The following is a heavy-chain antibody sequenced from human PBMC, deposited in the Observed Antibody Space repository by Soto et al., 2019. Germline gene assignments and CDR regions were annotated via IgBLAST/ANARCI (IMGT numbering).Heavy chain of an antibody. V-gene: IGHV3-74*01. J-gene: IGHJ5*02. CDR1: GFPFSHYW. CDR2: INPAGTIT. D-gene: IGHD3-16*01. Sequence: GGSLRLSCAASGFPFSHYWMHWVRQTPGKGLVWVSRINPAGTITNYADSVEGRFTVSRDNADSALFLQMNSLSAEDTAIYYCTSDAFGLRDTWGQGTLVTVSS. CDR3: TSDAFGLRDT.